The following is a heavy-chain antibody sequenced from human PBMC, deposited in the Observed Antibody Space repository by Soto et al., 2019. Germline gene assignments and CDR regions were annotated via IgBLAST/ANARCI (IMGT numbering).Heavy chain of an antibody. J-gene: IGHJ4*02. CDR2: IYPADSDT. CDR3: ARPSRSSSSWDTHYFDY. V-gene: IGHV5-51*01. Sequence: RGESLKISCKGSGYRFASNWICWVRQMPGKGLEWMGIIYPADSDTTYSPSFQGQVTISADTSISTAYVQWSSLKASDTAMYYCARPSRSSSSWDTHYFDYWGQGTLVTVSS. CDR1: GYRFASNW. D-gene: IGHD6-13*01.